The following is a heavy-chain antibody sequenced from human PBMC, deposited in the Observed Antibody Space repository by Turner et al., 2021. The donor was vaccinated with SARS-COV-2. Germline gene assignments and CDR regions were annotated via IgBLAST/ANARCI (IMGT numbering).Heavy chain of an antibody. Sequence: QVQLVESGGGVVQPGRSLRLSCAASGFTFSSYGMHWVRQAPGKGLEWVAVISYDGSNEYYADSVKGRFTISRDNSKNTLYLQMNSLRAEDTSVYYCARAYSGSYFGAFDIWGQGTMVTISS. D-gene: IGHD1-26*01. J-gene: IGHJ3*02. CDR3: ARAYSGSYFGAFDI. CDR2: ISYDGSNE. CDR1: GFTFSSYG. V-gene: IGHV3-30*03.